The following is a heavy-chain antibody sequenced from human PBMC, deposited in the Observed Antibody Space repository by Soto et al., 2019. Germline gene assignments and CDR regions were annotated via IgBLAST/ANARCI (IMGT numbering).Heavy chain of an antibody. Sequence: QVKLQVSGPGLVKPSETLSLTCTVSGDSISAYSWSWVRQPPGKGLEWIGNIHYNGNTKYNPSLNSRVTMSRDTSKNQFSLRLISVTAADTAKYFCAREGNLGRWLQPLDFWGQGTLVTDSS. CDR1: GDSISAYS. CDR2: IHYNGNT. D-gene: IGHD5-12*01. CDR3: AREGNLGRWLQPLDF. V-gene: IGHV4-59*01. J-gene: IGHJ4*02.